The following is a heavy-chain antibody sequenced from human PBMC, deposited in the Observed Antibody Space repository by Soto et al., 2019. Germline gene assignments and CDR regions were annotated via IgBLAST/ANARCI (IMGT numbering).Heavy chain of an antibody. J-gene: IGHJ4*02. CDR2: IKNKKDGGTT. D-gene: IGHD4-17*01. V-gene: IGHV3-15*01. Sequence: PGGSLRLSCAASGLTFTNAWMSWVRQAPGKWLEWVGRIKNKKDGGTTDYAAPVKGRFTISRDDSRNTMYLQMNSLRPEDTGVYYCTTDPGDYEDYWGQGTQVTVSS. CDR3: TTDPGDYEDY. CDR1: GLTFTNAW.